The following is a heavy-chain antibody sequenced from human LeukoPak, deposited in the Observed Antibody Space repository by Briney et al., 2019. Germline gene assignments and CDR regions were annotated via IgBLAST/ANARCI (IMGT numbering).Heavy chain of an antibody. CDR3: ARTRASITIFGVAQTGGAFDI. V-gene: IGHV1-18*01. CDR1: GYTFTSYG. D-gene: IGHD3-3*01. J-gene: IGHJ3*02. Sequence: EASVKVSCKASGYTFTSYGISWVRQAPGQGLEWMGWISAYNGNTNYAQKLQGRVTMTTDTSTSTAYMELRSLRSDDTAVYYCARTRASITIFGVAQTGGAFDIWGQGTMVTVSS. CDR2: ISAYNGNT.